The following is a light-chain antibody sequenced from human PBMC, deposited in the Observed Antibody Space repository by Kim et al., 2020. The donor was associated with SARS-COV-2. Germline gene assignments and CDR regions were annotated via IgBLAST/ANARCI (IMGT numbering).Light chain of an antibody. J-gene: IGKJ4*01. V-gene: IGKV3-15*01. CDR2: GAS. CDR3: QQHRNWPLT. Sequence: PGERATLSCRASQNVNTFLAWYQRKPGQPPRLLIYGASTRATGIPARFSGSGSGTEFTVTITNLQSEDVAVYYCQQHRNWPLTFGGGTKVDIK. CDR1: QNVNTF.